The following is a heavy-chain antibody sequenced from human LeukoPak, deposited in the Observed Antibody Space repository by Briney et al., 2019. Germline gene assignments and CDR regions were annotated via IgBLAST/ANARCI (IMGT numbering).Heavy chain of an antibody. D-gene: IGHD6-25*01. CDR1: GFTVSSHY. J-gene: IGHJ5*02. Sequence: GGSLRLSCAASGFTVSSHYMSWVRQAPGKGLEWVSVIYSGGRTYYADSVKGRFTISRDNSKNMLYLQMNSLRAEDTAVYYCAREIGIAAEFDPWGQGTLVTVSS. V-gene: IGHV3-53*01. CDR3: AREIGIAAEFDP. CDR2: IYSGGRT.